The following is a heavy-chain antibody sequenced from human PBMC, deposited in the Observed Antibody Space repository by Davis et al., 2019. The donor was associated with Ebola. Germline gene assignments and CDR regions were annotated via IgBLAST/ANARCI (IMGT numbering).Heavy chain of an antibody. J-gene: IGHJ5*02. Sequence: ASVKVSCKASGYTFTSYDINWVRQATGQGLEWMGWMNPNSGNTGYAQKFQGRVTMTRNTSISTAYMELSSLRSEDTAVYYCARGARVVVPAAMVDPWGQGTLVTVSS. V-gene: IGHV1-8*01. D-gene: IGHD2-2*01. CDR2: MNPNSGNT. CDR1: GYTFTSYD. CDR3: ARGARVVVPAAMVDP.